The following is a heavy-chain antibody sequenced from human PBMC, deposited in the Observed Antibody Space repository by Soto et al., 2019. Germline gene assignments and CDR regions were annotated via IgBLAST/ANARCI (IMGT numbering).Heavy chain of an antibody. CDR3: ARHNHPFRNTIFGVDGLFDY. V-gene: IGHV4-39*01. J-gene: IGHJ4*02. Sequence: PSETLSLTCTVSGGSISSSSYYWGWIRQPPGKGLEWIGSIYYSGSTYYNPSLKSRVTISVDTSKNQFSLKLSSVTAADTAVYYCARHNHPFRNTIFGVDGLFDYWGQGTLVTVSS. CDR1: GGSISSSSYY. CDR2: IYYSGST. D-gene: IGHD3-3*01.